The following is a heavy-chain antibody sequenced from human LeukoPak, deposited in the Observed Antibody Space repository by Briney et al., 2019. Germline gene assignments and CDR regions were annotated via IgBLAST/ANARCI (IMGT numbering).Heavy chain of an antibody. J-gene: IGHJ5*02. CDR3: ARVGDSLPFDP. D-gene: IGHD3-16*01. CDR1: GGTFSSYA. CDR2: IIPIFGTA. Sequence: ASVKVSCKASGGTFSSYAISWVRQAPGQGLEWMGGIIPIFGTANSAQKFHGRVTITADESTSTAYMELSSMRSEDTAVYYCARVGDSLPFDPWGQGTLVTVSS. V-gene: IGHV1-69*01.